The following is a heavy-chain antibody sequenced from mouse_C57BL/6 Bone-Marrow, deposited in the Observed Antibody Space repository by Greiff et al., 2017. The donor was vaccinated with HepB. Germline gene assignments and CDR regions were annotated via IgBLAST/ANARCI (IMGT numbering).Heavy chain of an antibody. V-gene: IGHV5-12*01. CDR1: GFTFSDYY. CDR2: ISNGGGST. D-gene: IGHD5-2*01. Sequence: DVMLVESGGGLVQPGGSLKLSCAASGFTFSDYYMYWVRQTPEKRLEWVAYISNGGGSTYYPDTVKGRFTISRDNAKNTLYLQMSRLKSEDTAMYYCARQGNRAYWGQGTLVTVSA. J-gene: IGHJ3*01. CDR3: ARQGNRAY.